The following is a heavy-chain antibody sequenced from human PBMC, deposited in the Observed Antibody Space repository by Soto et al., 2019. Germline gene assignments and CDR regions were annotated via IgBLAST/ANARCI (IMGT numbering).Heavy chain of an antibody. Sequence: GASVKVSCKASGYSFIDYYMHWVRQAPGQGLEWMGGIIPIFGTANYAQKFQGRVTITADKSTSTAYMELSSLRSEDTAVYYCARDRLGYYDSFDYWGQGTLVTVSS. CDR1: GYSFIDYY. J-gene: IGHJ4*02. D-gene: IGHD3-22*01. V-gene: IGHV1-69*06. CDR3: ARDRLGYYDSFDY. CDR2: IIPIFGTA.